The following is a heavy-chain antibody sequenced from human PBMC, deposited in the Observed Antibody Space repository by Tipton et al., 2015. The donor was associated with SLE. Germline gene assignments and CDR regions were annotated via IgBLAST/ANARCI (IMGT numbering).Heavy chain of an antibody. D-gene: IGHD2/OR15-2a*01. V-gene: IGHV4-61*01. CDR1: GGSVSSGSHY. CDR2: IYYSGST. J-gene: IGHJ4*02. CDR3: ARSREGLYGDY. Sequence: GLVKPSETLSLTCTVSGGSVSSGSHYWSWIRQPPGKGLEWIGYIYYSGSTNYNPSLKSRVTISVDTSKNQFSLKLSSVTAADTAVYYCARSREGLYGDYWGQGTLVTVSS.